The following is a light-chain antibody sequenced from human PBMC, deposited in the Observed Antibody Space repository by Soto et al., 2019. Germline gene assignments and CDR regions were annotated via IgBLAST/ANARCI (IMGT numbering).Light chain of an antibody. J-gene: IGKJ5*01. CDR2: AAS. V-gene: IGKV1D-12*01. Sequence: DIQITHSPSSVSASVVDRITITFLASQGISSWLAWYQQKPGKAPKLLIYAASSLQSGVPSRFSGSGSGTHFTLTISSLQPEDFATYYCQKANTFPLNFGQGTRLEIK. CDR3: QKANTFPLN. CDR1: QGISSW.